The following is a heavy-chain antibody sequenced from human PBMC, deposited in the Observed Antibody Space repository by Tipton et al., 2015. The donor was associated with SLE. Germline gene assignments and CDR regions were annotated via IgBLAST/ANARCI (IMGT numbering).Heavy chain of an antibody. Sequence: TLSLTRTVSGGSISSGGYYWSWIRQHPGKGLEWIGYIYYSGSTYYNPSLKSRVTISVDTSKNQFSLKLSSVTAADTAVYYCARGPLSYSSGWFDPWGQGTLVTVPS. J-gene: IGHJ5*02. V-gene: IGHV4-31*03. D-gene: IGHD6-19*01. CDR1: GGSISSGGYY. CDR3: ARGPLSYSSGWFDP. CDR2: IYYSGST.